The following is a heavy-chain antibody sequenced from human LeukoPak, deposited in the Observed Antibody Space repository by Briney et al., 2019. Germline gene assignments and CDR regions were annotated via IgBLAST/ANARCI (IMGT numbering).Heavy chain of an antibody. CDR2: MYGDGST. CDR3: SKSFETSGYYGPDAFEI. CDR1: GFSVSRNF. J-gene: IGHJ3*02. D-gene: IGHD3-22*01. Sequence: GGSLRLSCAAAGFSVSRNFMTWVRQAAGKGLDLVSIMYGDGSTYNADSVKGRFTISRDNSNNTLFLQMNSLRAEDTAVYYCSKSFETSGYYGPDAFEIWGQGTMVTVAS. V-gene: IGHV3-66*01.